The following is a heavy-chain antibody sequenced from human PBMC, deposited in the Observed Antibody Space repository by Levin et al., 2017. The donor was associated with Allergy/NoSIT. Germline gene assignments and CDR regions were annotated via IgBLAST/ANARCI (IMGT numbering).Heavy chain of an antibody. J-gene: IGHJ4*02. CDR1: GFTFSRYA. CDR2: ISADGAVA. Sequence: QAGGSLRLSCAASGFTFSRYAMTWVRQAPGKGLDWVSSISADGAVAYYGDSVKGRFTVSRDNYKNMLLLQMNSLRAEDTAVYYCATIDLSASNTYYWGQGTLATVSS. D-gene: IGHD3-16*01. CDR3: ATIDLSASNTYY. V-gene: IGHV3-23*01.